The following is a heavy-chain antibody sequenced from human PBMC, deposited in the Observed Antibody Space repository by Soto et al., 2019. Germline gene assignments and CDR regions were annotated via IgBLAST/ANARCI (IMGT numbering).Heavy chain of an antibody. CDR1: GYAFTGYF. CDR3: ARVIRGAYYNSPLDT. D-gene: IGHD3-10*01. CDR2: INPYSGGA. Sequence: DSVKVSCKASGYAFTGYFMHWVRQAPGQGLEWMGWINPYSGGADYAQSFQGRVTMTRDTSISTVYMELSRLRFDDTAVYYCARVIRGAYYNSPLDTSGQATGVTGSP. V-gene: IGHV1-2*02. J-gene: IGHJ5*02.